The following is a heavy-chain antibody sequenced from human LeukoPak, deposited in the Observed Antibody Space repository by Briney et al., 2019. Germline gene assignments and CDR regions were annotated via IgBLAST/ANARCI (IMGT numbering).Heavy chain of an antibody. J-gene: IGHJ4*02. Sequence: SETLSLTCTVSGGSISYYYWSWIRQPPGKGLEWIGYIYYSGSTTYNPSLKSRVTISVDTSKNQFSLKLSSVTAADTAVYYCARKDSGRYIFPFEYWGQGTLVTVSS. CDR1: GGSISYYY. D-gene: IGHD3-10*01. CDR2: IYYSGST. V-gene: IGHV4-59*01. CDR3: ARKDSGRYIFPFEY.